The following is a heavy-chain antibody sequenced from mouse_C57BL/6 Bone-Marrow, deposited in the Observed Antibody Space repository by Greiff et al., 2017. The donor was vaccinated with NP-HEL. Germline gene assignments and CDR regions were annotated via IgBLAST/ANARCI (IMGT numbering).Heavy chain of an antibody. CDR3: ARDRLYYVAY. CDR2: ISDGGSYT. J-gene: IGHJ3*01. D-gene: IGHD1-1*01. CDR1: GFTFSSYA. Sequence: EVQVVESGGGLVKPGGSLKLSCAASGFTFSSYAMSWVRQTPEKRLEWVATISDGGSYTYYPDNVKGRFTISRDNAKNNLYLQMSHLKSEDTAMYYCARDRLYYVAYWGQGTLVTVSA. V-gene: IGHV5-4*01.